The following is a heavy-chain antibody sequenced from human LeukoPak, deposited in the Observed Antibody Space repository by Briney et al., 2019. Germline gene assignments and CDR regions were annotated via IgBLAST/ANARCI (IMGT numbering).Heavy chain of an antibody. CDR1: GISFSNYS. V-gene: IGHV3-21*01. D-gene: IGHD6-6*01. Sequence: GGSLRLSCAASGISFSNYSMNWVRQAPGKGLEWVSLISSSSRFIYYGDSVKGRFTISRDNAKESLYLQMNSLRAEDTAVYYCARGSSFHNYWGQGTLVTVSS. J-gene: IGHJ4*02. CDR2: ISSSSRFI. CDR3: ARGSSFHNY.